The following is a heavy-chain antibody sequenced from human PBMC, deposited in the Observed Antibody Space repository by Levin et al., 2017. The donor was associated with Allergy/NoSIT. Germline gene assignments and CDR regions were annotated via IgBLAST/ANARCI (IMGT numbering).Heavy chain of an antibody. Sequence: GGSLRLSCAASGFIFSSYAMSWVRQAPGKGLEWVSAISDSGYSTYYANSVKGRFTISRDNSKNTLYLQMNSLRGEDTAVYYCAKFGGSGWIYDYWGQGTPVTVSS. J-gene: IGHJ4*02. CDR1: GFIFSSYA. V-gene: IGHV3-23*01. CDR3: AKFGGSGWIYDY. D-gene: IGHD6-19*01. CDR2: ISDSGYST.